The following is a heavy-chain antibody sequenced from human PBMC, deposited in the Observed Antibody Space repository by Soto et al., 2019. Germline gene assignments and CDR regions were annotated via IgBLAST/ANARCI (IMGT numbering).Heavy chain of an antibody. D-gene: IGHD2-8*01. J-gene: IGHJ4*02. Sequence: SGFTVSSNYMNWVRQAPGKGLEWVGRIKSKTDGGTTDYAAPVKGRFTISRDDSKNTLYLQMNSLKTEDTAVYYCTTGRMSRLNDYWGQGTLVTVSS. V-gene: IGHV3-15*07. CDR3: TTGRMSRLNDY. CDR2: IKSKTDGGTT. CDR1: GFTVSSNY.